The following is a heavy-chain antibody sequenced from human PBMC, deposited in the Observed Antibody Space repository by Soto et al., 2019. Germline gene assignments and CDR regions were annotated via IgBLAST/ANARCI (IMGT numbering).Heavy chain of an antibody. CDR2: IRSKAYGGTT. J-gene: IGHJ4*02. CDR3: ARDVGYTAGHYFDY. Sequence: PGGSLRLSCTASGFTFSEFLMTWFRQAPGKGLEWVGFIRSKAYGGTTDYAASVKGRFTISRDDSKSIAYLQMNSLKTEDTAVYFCARDVGYTAGHYFDYWGQGTLVTVSS. CDR1: GFTFSEFL. V-gene: IGHV3-49*03. D-gene: IGHD6-13*01.